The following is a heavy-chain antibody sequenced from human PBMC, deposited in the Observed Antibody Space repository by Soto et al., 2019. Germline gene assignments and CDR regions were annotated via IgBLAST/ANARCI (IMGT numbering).Heavy chain of an antibody. D-gene: IGHD6-13*01. CDR1: GGTFNTYA. V-gene: IGHV1-69*04. Sequence: SVKVSCKVSGGTFNTYAISWVRQAPGQGLVWMGRVLPFLDVTTYSQRFQGRVTITADRSTTTAYMELSSLTFEDTAVYYCARDRKNSNWPNFDSWGPGTLVTVSS. CDR3: ARDRKNSNWPNFDS. J-gene: IGHJ4*02. CDR2: VLPFLDVT.